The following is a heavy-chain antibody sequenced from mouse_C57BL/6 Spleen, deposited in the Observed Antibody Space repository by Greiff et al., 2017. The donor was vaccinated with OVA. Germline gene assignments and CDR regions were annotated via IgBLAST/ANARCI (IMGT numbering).Heavy chain of an antibody. D-gene: IGHD2-3*01. CDR1: GFTFSDYG. J-gene: IGHJ3*01. Sequence: EVQVVESGGGLVKPGGSLKLSCAASGFTFSDYGMHWVRQAPEKGLEWVAYISSGSSTIYYADTVKGRFTISRDNAKNTLFLQMTSLRSEDTAMYYCARNLDDGYYVPWFAYWGQGTLVTVSA. V-gene: IGHV5-17*01. CDR2: ISSGSSTI. CDR3: ARNLDDGYYVPWFAY.